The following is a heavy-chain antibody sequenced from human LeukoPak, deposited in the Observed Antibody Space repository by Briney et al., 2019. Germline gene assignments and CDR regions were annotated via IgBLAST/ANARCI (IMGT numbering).Heavy chain of an antibody. CDR2: ISGSGDKT. D-gene: IGHD3-10*01. Sequence: PGGSLRLSCAASGFTFSNYAMSWVRQAPGKGLEWVSAISGSGDKTYYADSVKGRFTISRDNSNSTLYLQMNSLRAEDTAIYYCAKEVGGRSQDYWGQGTLVTVSS. CDR1: GFTFSNYA. CDR3: AKEVGGRSQDY. V-gene: IGHV3-23*01. J-gene: IGHJ4*02.